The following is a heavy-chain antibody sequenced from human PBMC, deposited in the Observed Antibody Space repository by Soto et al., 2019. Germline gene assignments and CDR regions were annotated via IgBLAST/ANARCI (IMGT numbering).Heavy chain of an antibody. CDR1: GFTFSGSA. V-gene: IGHV3-73*02. CDR2: IRTKGNNYAT. Sequence: EVQLVESGGGLVQPGGSLKLSCAASGFTFSGSAMHWVRQASGKGLEWVGRIRTKGNNYATAYVASVKGRFTISRDDSKNTTYLQMNSLKTEDTAMYYCTRHEGTSVTRFDYWGQGTLVTVSS. J-gene: IGHJ4*02. D-gene: IGHD4-17*01. CDR3: TRHEGTSVTRFDY.